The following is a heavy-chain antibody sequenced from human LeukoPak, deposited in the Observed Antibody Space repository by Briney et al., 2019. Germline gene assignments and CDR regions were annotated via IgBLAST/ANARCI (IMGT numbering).Heavy chain of an antibody. Sequence: GGSLRLSCPPSGSTFNTHWMHCVRQAPGRGLLGVAPINPDGTVTTYAVSVKGRLAISRDNANNTLYLKMNSLRAEDTAVYYCVRDSPSGFFDHWGRGTLVTVSS. CDR3: VRDSPSGFFDH. D-gene: IGHD6-19*01. CDR1: GSTFNTHW. J-gene: IGHJ2*01. V-gene: IGHV3-74*01. CDR2: INPDGTVT.